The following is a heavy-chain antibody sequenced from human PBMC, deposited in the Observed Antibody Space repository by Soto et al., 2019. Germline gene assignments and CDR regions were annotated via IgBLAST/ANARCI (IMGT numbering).Heavy chain of an antibody. CDR2: ISDYNGNA. Sequence: QVQMVQSGAEVKKPGASVKVSCKTSGYNFNSYVINWVRQAPGRGLEWMGRISDYNGNADYAQKFQGSVSMTADTSTNTAYMELRSLRSDDTAVYYCARAPGSFYYFFDYWGQGALVTVSS. D-gene: IGHD3-22*01. V-gene: IGHV1-18*01. CDR1: GYNFNSYV. J-gene: IGHJ4*02. CDR3: ARAPGSFYYFFDY.